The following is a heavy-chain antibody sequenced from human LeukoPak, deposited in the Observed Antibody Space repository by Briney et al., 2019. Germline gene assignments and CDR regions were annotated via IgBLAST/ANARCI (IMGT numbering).Heavy chain of an antibody. Sequence: GESLKISCKGSGYILTSYWVGWVRQMPGKGLEWMGIIYPGDSDTRYSPSFQGQVTISADKSISTVYLQWSSLKASDTAVYYCARSPGYSSINNWFDPWGQGTLVTVSS. CDR3: ARSPGYSSINNWFDP. J-gene: IGHJ5*02. CDR1: GYILTSYW. D-gene: IGHD6-13*01. V-gene: IGHV5-51*01. CDR2: IYPGDSDT.